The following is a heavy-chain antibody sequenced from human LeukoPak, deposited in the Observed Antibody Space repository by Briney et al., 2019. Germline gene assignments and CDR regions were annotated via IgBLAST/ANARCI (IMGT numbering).Heavy chain of an antibody. CDR2: IIGSGGST. CDR3: AKDLTTSSTAYLQH. D-gene: IGHD6-6*01. V-gene: IGHV3-23*01. J-gene: IGHJ1*01. Sequence: GGSLRLSCAASGFTFSSYAMSWVRQAPGKGLEWVSAIIGSGGSTYYADSVKGRFTISRDNSKNTLYLQMNSLRVEDTAVYYCAKDLTTSSTAYLQHWGQGTLVTVSS. CDR1: GFTFSSYA.